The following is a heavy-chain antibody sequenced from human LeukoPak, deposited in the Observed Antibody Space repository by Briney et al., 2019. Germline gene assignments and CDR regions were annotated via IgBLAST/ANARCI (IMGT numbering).Heavy chain of an antibody. CDR1: GFTVSSNY. Sequence: GGSLRLSCAASGFTVSSNYMSWVRQAPGKGLEWVSVIYPGGETYYADSVKGRFTISRDNSKSTLYLQMNSLRAEDTAVYYCAKDQGIQLWLKYFQHWGQGTLVTVSS. CDR3: AKDQGIQLWLKYFQH. D-gene: IGHD5-18*01. V-gene: IGHV3-53*01. CDR2: IYPGGET. J-gene: IGHJ1*01.